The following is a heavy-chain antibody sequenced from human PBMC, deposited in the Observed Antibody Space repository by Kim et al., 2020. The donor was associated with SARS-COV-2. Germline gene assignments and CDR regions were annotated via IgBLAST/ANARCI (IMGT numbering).Heavy chain of an antibody. Sequence: GGSLRLSCAASRFTFSNYAMHWVRQAPGKGLEWVSTISDSGDSTYYADSVRGRFSISRDNSNNTLYLQMNSLRAEDTAVYYCTFCSGGSCYLFDYWGQGTLVTVSS. J-gene: IGHJ4*02. V-gene: IGHV3-23*01. CDR3: TFCSGGSCYLFDY. CDR1: RFTFSNYA. CDR2: ISDSGDST. D-gene: IGHD2-15*01.